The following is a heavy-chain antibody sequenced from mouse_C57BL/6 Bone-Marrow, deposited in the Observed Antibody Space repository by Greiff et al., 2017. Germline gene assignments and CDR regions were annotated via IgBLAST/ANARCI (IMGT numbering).Heavy chain of an antibody. Sequence: VQLQQSGAELVKPGASVKLSCTASGYTFTGYWIEWVKQRPGHGLEWIGVIVPESGNTNYHEKFKGKATFTADTSSNTAYLQLSSLTTEDSAVYYCARRDYAMDYWGQGTSVTVSA. CDR2: IVPESGNT. V-gene: IGHV1-9*01. CDR1: GYTFTGYW. CDR3: ARRDYAMDY. J-gene: IGHJ4*01.